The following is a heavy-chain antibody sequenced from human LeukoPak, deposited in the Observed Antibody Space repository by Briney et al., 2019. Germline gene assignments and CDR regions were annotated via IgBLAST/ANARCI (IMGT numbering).Heavy chain of an antibody. Sequence: GESLKISCKGSGYSFASYWIAWVRQMPGKGLEWMGGIYPGNSDITYSPSFQGQVTISADKSVSTAYLHWSSLKASDTAIYYCARHLSSISRCPNSWGDGAPVTASS. CDR2: IYPGNSDI. CDR3: ARHLSSISRCPNS. CDR1: GYSFASYW. V-gene: IGHV5-51*01. D-gene: IGHD2-2*01. J-gene: IGHJ4*03.